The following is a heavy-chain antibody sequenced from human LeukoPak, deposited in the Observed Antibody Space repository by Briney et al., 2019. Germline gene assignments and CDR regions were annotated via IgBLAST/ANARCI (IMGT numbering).Heavy chain of an antibody. J-gene: IGHJ4*02. CDR2: IYYSGST. CDR3: ARVGYSSGWYEFDY. D-gene: IGHD6-19*01. Sequence: PSETLSLTCTVSGGSISSYYWSWIRQPPGKGLEWIGYIYYSGSTNYNPSLKSRFTISVDTSKNQFSLKLSSVTAADTAVYYCARVGYSSGWYEFDYWGQGTLVTVSS. V-gene: IGHV4-59*01. CDR1: GGSISSYY.